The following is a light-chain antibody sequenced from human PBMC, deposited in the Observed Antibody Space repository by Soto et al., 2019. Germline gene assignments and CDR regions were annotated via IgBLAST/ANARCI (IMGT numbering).Light chain of an antibody. Sequence: EIVLTHFPGTLSLSPGERATLSCRASQSVSSNYLAWYQQKPGQAPRLVIFGASNRATGIPDRFSASGSGTEFTLTISRLEPEDVAVYYCQQYATSPLTFGQGTKVDIK. CDR3: QQYATSPLT. CDR1: QSVSSNY. V-gene: IGKV3-20*01. J-gene: IGKJ1*01. CDR2: GAS.